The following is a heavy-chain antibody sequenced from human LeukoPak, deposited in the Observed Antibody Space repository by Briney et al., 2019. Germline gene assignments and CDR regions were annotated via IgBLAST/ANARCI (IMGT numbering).Heavy chain of an antibody. CDR1: GFTFSSYA. V-gene: IGHV3-23*01. Sequence: GGSLRLSCAASGFTFSSYAMSWVRQAPGKGLEWVSSIRGRGDNTYYADSVKGRFTISRDNSKNTLYLQMNSLRAEDTAVYYCAKDDEGGCSSTSCYKWFDPWGQGTLVTVSS. CDR2: IRGRGDNT. CDR3: AKDDEGGCSSTSCYKWFDP. J-gene: IGHJ5*02. D-gene: IGHD2-2*02.